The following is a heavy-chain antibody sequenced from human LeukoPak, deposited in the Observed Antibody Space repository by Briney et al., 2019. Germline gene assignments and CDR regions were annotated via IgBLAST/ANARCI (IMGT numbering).Heavy chain of an antibody. V-gene: IGHV3-74*01. Sequence: PGRSLRLSCAASGFTFSSYGMHWVRQAPGKGLVWVSRINTDGSSTSYADSVKGRFTISRDNAKNTLYLQMNSLRAEDTAVYYCARVVWFGEPYAFDIWGQGTMVTVSS. D-gene: IGHD3-10*01. CDR3: ARVVWFGEPYAFDI. J-gene: IGHJ3*02. CDR2: INTDGSST. CDR1: GFTFSSYG.